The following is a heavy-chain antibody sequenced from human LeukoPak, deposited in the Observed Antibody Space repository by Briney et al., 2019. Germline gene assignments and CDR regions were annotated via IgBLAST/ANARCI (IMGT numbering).Heavy chain of an antibody. D-gene: IGHD6-6*01. CDR1: GFTFSSYG. J-gene: IGHJ6*03. Sequence: GGSLRLSCAASGFTFSSYGMHWVRQAPGKGLDWVAFIRYDGRNKYCADSVKGRFTISRDNSKNTLYLQMNSLRAEDTAVYYCARADSSIAARLSRSSIFNYYYYMDVWGKGTTVTVSS. CDR2: IRYDGRNK. V-gene: IGHV3-30*02. CDR3: ARADSSIAARLSRSSIFNYYYYMDV.